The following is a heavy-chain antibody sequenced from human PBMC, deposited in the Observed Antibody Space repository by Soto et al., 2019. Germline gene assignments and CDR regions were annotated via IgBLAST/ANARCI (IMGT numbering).Heavy chain of an antibody. J-gene: IGHJ5*02. Sequence: SLRLSCAASGFTFSSYAMSWVRQAPGKGLEWVSGISWNSGSIGYADSVKGRFTISRDNAKNSLYLQMNSLRAEDTALYYCAKDISSIAAAGTGWFDPWGQGTLVTVSS. CDR1: GFTFSSYA. V-gene: IGHV3-9*01. CDR2: ISWNSGSI. D-gene: IGHD6-13*01. CDR3: AKDISSIAAAGTGWFDP.